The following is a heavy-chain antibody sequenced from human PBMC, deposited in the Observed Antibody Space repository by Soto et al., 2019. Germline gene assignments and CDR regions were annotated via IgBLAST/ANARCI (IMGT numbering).Heavy chain of an antibody. Sequence: SETLSLTCAVSGASSRSTNWWSWVRQPPGKGLEWIGEIYHSGSTNYNPSLKSRVTISVDTSKNQFSLKLSSVTAADTAVYYCARRYSSAFDIWGQGTMVTVSS. CDR2: IYHSGST. CDR3: ARRYSSAFDI. D-gene: IGHD6-13*01. CDR1: GASSRSTNW. J-gene: IGHJ3*02. V-gene: IGHV4-4*02.